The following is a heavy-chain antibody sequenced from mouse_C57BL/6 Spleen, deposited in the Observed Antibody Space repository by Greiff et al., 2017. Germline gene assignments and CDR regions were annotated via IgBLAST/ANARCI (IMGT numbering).Heavy chain of an antibody. V-gene: IGHV1-78*01. CDR1: GYTFPDHT. J-gene: IGHJ1*03. CDR3: ARYSNYFNWYFDV. Sequence: VQLQQSDAELVPPGASVKISCKVSGYTFPDHTIHWMKQRPAQGLEWIGYIYPRDCSTKYNQKFKGKATLTADKSSSTAYMQLNSLTSEDSAVYFCARYSNYFNWYFDVWGTGTTVTVSS. CDR2: IYPRDCST. D-gene: IGHD2-5*01.